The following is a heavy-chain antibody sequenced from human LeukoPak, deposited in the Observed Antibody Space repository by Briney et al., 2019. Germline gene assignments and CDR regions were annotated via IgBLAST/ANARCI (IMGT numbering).Heavy chain of an antibody. CDR2: IKQDGSEK. CDR1: GFTFSSYW. CDR3: ARYAFWSGYYPFDY. J-gene: IGHJ4*02. V-gene: IGHV3-7*01. D-gene: IGHD3-3*01. Sequence: PGGSLRLSCAASGFTFSSYWMSWVRQAPGKGLEWVANIKQDGSEKYYVDSVKGRFTISRDNAKNSLYLQMNSLRAEDTAVYYCARYAFWSGYYPFDYWGQGTLVTVSS.